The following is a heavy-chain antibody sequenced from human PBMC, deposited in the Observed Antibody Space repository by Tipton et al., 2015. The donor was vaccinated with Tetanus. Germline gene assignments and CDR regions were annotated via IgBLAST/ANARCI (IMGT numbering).Heavy chain of an antibody. CDR1: GGSFSGYY. D-gene: IGHD5-24*01. V-gene: IGHV4-34*01. Sequence: LRLSCAVYGGSFSGYYCTWIRQSPGKGLEWIGEIHPSGSVNYNPSLKSRVTILLDTSESQFSLKLSSVTGADTAVYYCARGRDQYKSGNYWGQGTLVTVSS. CDR2: IHPSGSV. J-gene: IGHJ4*02. CDR3: ARGRDQYKSGNY.